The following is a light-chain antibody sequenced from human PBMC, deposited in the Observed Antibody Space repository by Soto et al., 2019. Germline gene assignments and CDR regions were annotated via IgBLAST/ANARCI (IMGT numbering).Light chain of an antibody. CDR3: SSSSSSNTLV. CDR2: EVS. J-gene: IGLJ2*01. V-gene: IGLV2-14*01. CDR1: INDVGGYNY. Sequence: QSALTQPASVSGSPGQSITFSCTGTINDVGGYNYVSWYQQHPGKAPKLLIYEVSNRPSGVSNRFSGSKSGNTASLTISGLQAEDEADYYCSSSSSSNTLVFGGGTTLTAL.